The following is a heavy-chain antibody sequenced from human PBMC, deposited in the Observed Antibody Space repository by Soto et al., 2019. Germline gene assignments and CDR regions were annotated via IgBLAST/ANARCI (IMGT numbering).Heavy chain of an antibody. J-gene: IGHJ3*02. CDR1: GFTFSDYY. D-gene: IGHD2-21*02. V-gene: IGHV3-11*01. Sequence: PVGSLRLSCAASGFTFSDYYMSWIRQAPGKGLEWVSYISSSGSTIYYADSVKGRFTISRDNAKNSLYLQMNSLRAEDTAVYYCARAPDSSYCGGDCYPYAFDIWGQGTMVTVSS. CDR2: ISSSGSTI. CDR3: ARAPDSSYCGGDCYPYAFDI.